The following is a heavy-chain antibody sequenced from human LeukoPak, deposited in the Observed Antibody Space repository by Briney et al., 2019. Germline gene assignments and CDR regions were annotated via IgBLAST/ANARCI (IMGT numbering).Heavy chain of an antibody. CDR2: INHSGST. CDR3: ARVDDPVKNFDY. Sequence: SETLSLTCAVYGGSFSGYYWSWIRQPPGKGLEWIGEINHSGSTNYNPSLKSRGTISVDTSKNQFSLKLSSVTAADTAVYYCARVDDPVKNFDYWGQGTLVTVSS. V-gene: IGHV4-34*01. J-gene: IGHJ4*02. CDR1: GGSFSGYY. D-gene: IGHD1-1*01.